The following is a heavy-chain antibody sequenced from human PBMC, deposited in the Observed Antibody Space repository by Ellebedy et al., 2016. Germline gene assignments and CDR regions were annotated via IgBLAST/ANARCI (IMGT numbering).Heavy chain of an antibody. V-gene: IGHV3-23*01. CDR2: ISADGGDT. CDR3: RQGHYFGY. J-gene: IGHJ4*02. Sequence: GGSLRLXXATSGFTFSNYFMTWVRQAPGKGLEWVSTISADGGDTYFADSVKGRFTISRDNSRNTLFLQMNSLRAEDTAVYYCRQGHYFGYWGQGTLVTVSS. CDR1: GFTFSNYF.